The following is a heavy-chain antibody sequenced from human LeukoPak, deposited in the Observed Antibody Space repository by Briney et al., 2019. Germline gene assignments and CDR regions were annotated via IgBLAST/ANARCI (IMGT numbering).Heavy chain of an antibody. CDR3: ARAYCSSTSCYNPDY. CDR2: ISAYNGNT. J-gene: IGHJ4*02. CDR1: GYTFTSYG. V-gene: IGHV1-18*01. Sequence: ASVKVSCKGSGYTFTSYGISWVRQAPGQGLEWMGWISAYNGNTNYAQKLQGRVTMTTDTSTSTAYMELRSLRSDDTAVYYCARAYCSSTSCYNPDYWGQGTLVTVSS. D-gene: IGHD2-2*02.